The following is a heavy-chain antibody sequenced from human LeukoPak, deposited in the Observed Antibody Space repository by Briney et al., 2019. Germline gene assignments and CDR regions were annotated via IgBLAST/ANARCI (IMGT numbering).Heavy chain of an antibody. J-gene: IGHJ4*02. CDR2: IIPIFGTA. D-gene: IGHD1-26*01. V-gene: IGHV1-69*05. Sequence: GASVKVSCKASGGTFSSYAISWVRQAPGQGLEWMGGIIPIFGTANYAQKFQGRVTITTDESTSTAYMELSSLRSEDTAVYYCAREVGEVGATSPGHFDYWGQGTLVTVSS. CDR3: AREVGEVGATSPGHFDY. CDR1: GGTFSSYA.